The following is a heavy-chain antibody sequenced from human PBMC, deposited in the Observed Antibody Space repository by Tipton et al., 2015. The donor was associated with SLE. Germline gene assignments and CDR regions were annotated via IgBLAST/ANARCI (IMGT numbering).Heavy chain of an antibody. J-gene: IGHJ4*02. CDR2: ISSSSSYI. CDR3: ARDPGYSGYDFFDY. V-gene: IGHV3-21*03. Sequence: SLRLSCAASGFTFSSYAMNWVRQAPGKGLEWVSSISSSSSYIHYADSVKGRFTISRDNAKNSLYLQMNSLRAEDTAVYYCARDPGYSGYDFFDYWGQGTLVTVSS. D-gene: IGHD5-12*01. CDR1: GFTFSSYA.